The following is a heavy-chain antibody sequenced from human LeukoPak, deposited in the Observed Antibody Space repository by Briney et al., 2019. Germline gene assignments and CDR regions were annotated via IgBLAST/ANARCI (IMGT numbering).Heavy chain of an antibody. CDR1: GFTFSSYA. D-gene: IGHD6-19*01. J-gene: IGHJ4*02. CDR2: ISSSSSPM. Sequence: PGRSLRLSCAASGFTFSSYAMHWVREAPGKGLEWGSYISSSSSPMYYADSVKGRFTISRDNAKNSLYLQMNSLRAEDTAVYYCAKGGIAMADYYFDYWGQGTLVTVSS. V-gene: IGHV3-48*01. CDR3: AKGGIAMADYYFDY.